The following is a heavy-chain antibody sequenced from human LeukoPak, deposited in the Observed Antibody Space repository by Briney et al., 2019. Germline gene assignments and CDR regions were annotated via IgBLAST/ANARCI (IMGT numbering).Heavy chain of an antibody. J-gene: IGHJ3*02. CDR2: IYYSGGT. CDR3: ARPYYDILTGYYPNAFDI. CDR1: GGSISSSSYS. Sequence: PSETLSLTCTVSGGSISSSSYSWGWIRQPPGKGLEWIGSIYYSGGTYYNPSLKSRVTISVDTSKNQFSLKLSSVTAADTAVYYCARPYYDILTGYYPNAFDIWGQGTMVTVSS. V-gene: IGHV4-39*01. D-gene: IGHD3-9*01.